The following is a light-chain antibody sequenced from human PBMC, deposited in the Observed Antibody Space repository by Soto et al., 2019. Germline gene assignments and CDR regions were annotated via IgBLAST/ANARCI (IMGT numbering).Light chain of an antibody. CDR3: QTWGTAVV. CDR2: LNSDGSH. Sequence: QSVLTQSPSASASLGASVKLTCTLSSGHRSYAIAWHQQQPEKGPRYLMKLNSDGSHSKGDGIPDRFSGSSAGAERYLTISGLQSEDEADYYCQTWGTAVVFGGGTQLTVL. V-gene: IGLV4-69*01. CDR1: SGHRSYA. J-gene: IGLJ2*01.